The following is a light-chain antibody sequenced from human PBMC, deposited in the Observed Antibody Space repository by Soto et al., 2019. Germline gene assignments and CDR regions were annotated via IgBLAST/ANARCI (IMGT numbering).Light chain of an antibody. CDR1: QSVNSNY. Sequence: EIVLTQSPGTLSLSPGDRATLSCRASQSVNSNYLAWYQRKPGQAPRLLIYGASNRATAIPYKFSASGSGTDFTRTITGLEAEDLAVYYCQQYDSTPPTFGQGTKVEVK. J-gene: IGKJ1*01. V-gene: IGKV3-20*01. CDR2: GAS. CDR3: QQYDSTPPT.